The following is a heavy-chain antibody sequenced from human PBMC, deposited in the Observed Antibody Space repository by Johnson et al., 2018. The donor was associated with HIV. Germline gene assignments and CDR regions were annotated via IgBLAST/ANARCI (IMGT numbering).Heavy chain of an antibody. CDR3: AREGVSGSYYDAFDL. Sequence: QMLLVESGGGLVQPGGSLRLSCAASGITVSSNYISWVRQAPGKGLEWVAVISSDESNKYYADSVKGRFTISRDNSKNTLFLQMDSLRADDTAVYYCAREGVSGSYYDAFDLWGQGTMVTVSS. CDR1: GITVSSNY. V-gene: IGHV3-30*03. J-gene: IGHJ3*01. CDR2: ISSDESNK. D-gene: IGHD1-26*01.